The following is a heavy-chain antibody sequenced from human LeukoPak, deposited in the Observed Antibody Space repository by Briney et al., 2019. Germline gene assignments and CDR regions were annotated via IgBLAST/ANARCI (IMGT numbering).Heavy chain of an antibody. CDR1: GFTFSSYG. D-gene: IGHD3-22*01. CDR3: AKALERHYYDSSGYYSYYFDY. Sequence: GGSLRLSCAASGFTFSSYGMSWVRQAPGKGLEWVSAISGSGGSTYYADSVKGRFTISRDNSKNTLYLQMNSLRAEDTAVYYCAKALERHYYDSSGYYSYYFDYWGQGTLVTVSS. J-gene: IGHJ4*02. V-gene: IGHV3-23*01. CDR2: ISGSGGST.